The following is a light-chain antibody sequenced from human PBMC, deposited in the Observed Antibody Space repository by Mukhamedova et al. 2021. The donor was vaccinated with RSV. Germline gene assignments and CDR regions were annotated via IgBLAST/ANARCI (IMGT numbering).Light chain of an antibody. CDR2: DAS. J-gene: IGKJ4*02. CDR3: QQYDSM. V-gene: IGKV1-33*01. Sequence: CQATQDISKYLNWYQQKPGKAPKLLIYDASNLETGVSSRFSGSGSGTDFTFTITSLQPEDIGTYYCQQYDSMFGGGTKVEIK. CDR1: QDISKY.